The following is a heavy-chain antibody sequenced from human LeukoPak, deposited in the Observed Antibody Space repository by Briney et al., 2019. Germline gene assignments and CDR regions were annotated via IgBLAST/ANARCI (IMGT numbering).Heavy chain of an antibody. CDR2: IIYSGNT. Sequence: SETLSLTCTVSGASISSNYWSWIRQPPGKGLEWIGYIIYSGNTNYKPSLKSRVTISLDTSKNQLSLKLSSVTAADTAVYYCARDGDYGTGSYYRGCIDSWGQGTPVTVSP. V-gene: IGHV4-59*12. CDR1: GASISSNY. CDR3: ARDGDYGTGSYYRGCIDS. D-gene: IGHD3-10*01. J-gene: IGHJ4*02.